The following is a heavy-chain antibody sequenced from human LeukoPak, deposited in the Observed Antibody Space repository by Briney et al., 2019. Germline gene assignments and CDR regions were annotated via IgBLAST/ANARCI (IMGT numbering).Heavy chain of an antibody. J-gene: IGHJ3*02. D-gene: IGHD6-13*01. CDR2: TSGSGGTT. Sequence: GGSLRLSCAASGFTFSSYAMNWVRQAPGKGLEWVSATSGSGGTTYYADSVKGRFAISRDNSKNTLYLQMNGLRADDTAVYYCAKGKHSSSWYALDMWGQGTMVTVSS. CDR1: GFTFSSYA. V-gene: IGHV3-23*01. CDR3: AKGKHSSSWYALDM.